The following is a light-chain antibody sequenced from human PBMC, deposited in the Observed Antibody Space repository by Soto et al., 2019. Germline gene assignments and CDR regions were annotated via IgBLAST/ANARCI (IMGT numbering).Light chain of an antibody. CDR3: HQYDSSPLT. CDR2: GAS. V-gene: IGKV3-20*01. CDR1: QSVSSSY. Sequence: EIVLTQSPGTLSLSPGERATLSCRASQSVSSSYLAWYQQKPGQPPRLLIYGASSRATGIPDRFSGSGSGTDFTLTIGRLEPEDFAVYYCHQYDSSPLTFGGGTKVEIK. J-gene: IGKJ4*01.